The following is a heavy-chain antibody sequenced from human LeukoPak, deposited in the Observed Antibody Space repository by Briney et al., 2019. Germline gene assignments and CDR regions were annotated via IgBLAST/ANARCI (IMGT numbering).Heavy chain of an antibody. Sequence: ASVKVSCKASGYTFTSYYMHWVRQAPGRRLEWMGWINAGNGNTKYSQKFQGRVTITRDTSASTAYMELSSLRSEDTAVYYCARIRRYDSSGYYFDYWGQGTLVTVSS. CDR3: ARIRRYDSSGYYFDY. V-gene: IGHV1-3*01. CDR2: INAGNGNT. D-gene: IGHD3-22*01. J-gene: IGHJ4*02. CDR1: GYTFTSYY.